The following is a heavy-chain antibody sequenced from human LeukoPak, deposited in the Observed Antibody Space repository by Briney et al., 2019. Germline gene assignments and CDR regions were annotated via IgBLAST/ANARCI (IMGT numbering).Heavy chain of an antibody. Sequence: GSLRLSCAASGFTFSDYYMSWIRQAPGKGLEWVSYISSSSSYTNYADPVKGRFTISRDNAKNSLYLQMNSLRAEDTAVYYCAREKLGTGAHYYYGMDVWGKGTTVTVSS. CDR1: GFTFSDYY. V-gene: IGHV3-11*06. CDR3: AREKLGTGAHYYYGMDV. CDR2: ISSSSSYT. J-gene: IGHJ6*04. D-gene: IGHD1-26*01.